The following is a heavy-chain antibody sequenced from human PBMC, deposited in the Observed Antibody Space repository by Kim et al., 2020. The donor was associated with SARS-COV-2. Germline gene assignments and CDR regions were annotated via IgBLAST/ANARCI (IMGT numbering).Heavy chain of an antibody. D-gene: IGHD2-21*01. CDR3: AREAEHIVVRRESDAFDI. Sequence: QGRVTMTRDTSTSTVYMELSSLRSEDTAVYYCAREAEHIVVRRESDAFDIWGQGTMVTVSS. J-gene: IGHJ3*02. V-gene: IGHV1-46*01.